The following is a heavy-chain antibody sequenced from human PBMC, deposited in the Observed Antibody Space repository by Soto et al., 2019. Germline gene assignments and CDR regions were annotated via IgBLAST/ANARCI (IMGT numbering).Heavy chain of an antibody. V-gene: IGHV1-8*01. CDR3: ARGSLAARDYYYYMDV. J-gene: IGHJ6*03. CDR2: MNPNSGNT. CDR1: GYTFTSSD. Sequence: ASVKVSCKASGYTFTSSDINWVRQATGQGLEWMGWMNPNSGNTGYAQKFQGRVTMTRNTSISTAYMELSSLRSEDTAVYYCARGSLAARDYYYYMDVWGKGTTVTVSS. D-gene: IGHD6-6*01.